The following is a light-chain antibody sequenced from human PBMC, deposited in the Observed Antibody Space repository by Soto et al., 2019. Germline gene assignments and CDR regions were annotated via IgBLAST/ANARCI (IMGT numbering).Light chain of an antibody. CDR3: QQYNNWPIT. J-gene: IGKJ5*01. CDR2: GAS. V-gene: IGKV3-15*01. Sequence: IVMTQSPSTLSVSPGGRATLSCRASQSISSNLAWYQQKPGQAPRLPIYGASTRATGIPARFSGSGSGTEFTLTISSLQSEDFAVYYCQQYNNWPITFCQGTRLEIK. CDR1: QSISSN.